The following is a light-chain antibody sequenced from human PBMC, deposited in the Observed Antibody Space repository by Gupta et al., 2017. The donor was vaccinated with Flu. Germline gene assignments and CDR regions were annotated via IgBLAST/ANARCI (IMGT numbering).Light chain of an antibody. CDR3: QVWDRSSGDQV. Sequence: SYVLTQPPSVSVAPGQTATITCGGDHIGSKSAYWYQQKTAPAPVLVFYDNRDRPSRIPERFSGANSGTTTTLSTSRVEAGDEADYYCQVWDRSSGDQVFGGGTTLTVL. CDR2: DNR. J-gene: IGLJ3*02. CDR1: HIGSKS. V-gene: IGLV3-21*02.